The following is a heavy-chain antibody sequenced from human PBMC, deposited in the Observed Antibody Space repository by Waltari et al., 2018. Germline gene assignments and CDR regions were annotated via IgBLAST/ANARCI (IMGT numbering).Heavy chain of an antibody. CDR1: SSSIRSSSYY. CDR3: ARVKVGATKYFDY. D-gene: IGHD1-26*01. V-gene: IGHV4-39*07. CDR2: IYYSGST. J-gene: IGHJ4*02. Sequence: QLQLQESGPGLVKPSETLSLTCTVSSSSIRSSSYYWGWIRHPPGKGLEWIGSIYYSGSTYYNPSLKSRVTISVDTSKNQFSLKLSSVTAADTAVYYCARVKVGATKYFDYWGQGTLVTVSS.